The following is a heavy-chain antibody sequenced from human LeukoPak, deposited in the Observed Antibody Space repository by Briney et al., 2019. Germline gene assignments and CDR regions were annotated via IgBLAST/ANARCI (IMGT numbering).Heavy chain of an antibody. V-gene: IGHV3-23*01. CDR3: ARINCSGGTCYDYSDD. Sequence: PGGSLRLSCVGSPVTFGTSAMSWVRQAPGKGLGWVSAVCAGGSNTYYAESVEGRFAISRDNSKDTLYLQMDSLRVEDTAHYFCARINCSGGTCYDYSDDWGQGTLVTVTS. CDR1: PVTFGTSA. D-gene: IGHD2-15*01. CDR2: VCAGGSNT. J-gene: IGHJ4*02.